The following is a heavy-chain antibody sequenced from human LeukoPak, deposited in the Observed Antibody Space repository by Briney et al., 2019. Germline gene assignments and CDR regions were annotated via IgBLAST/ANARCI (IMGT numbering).Heavy chain of an antibody. CDR3: ARDGGNHDY. J-gene: IGHJ4*02. D-gene: IGHD3-16*01. V-gene: IGHV4-39*07. Sequence: SETLSLTCTVSGGSISSSSYYWGWIRQPPGKGLEWIGSIYYSGSTYYNPSLKSRVTISVDTSKNQFSLKLSSVTAADTAVYYCARDGGNHDYWGQGTLVTVSS. CDR1: GGSISSSSYY. CDR2: IYYSGST.